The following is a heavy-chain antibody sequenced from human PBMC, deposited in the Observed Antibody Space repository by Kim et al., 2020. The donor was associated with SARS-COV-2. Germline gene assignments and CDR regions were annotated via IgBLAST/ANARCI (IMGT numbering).Heavy chain of an antibody. V-gene: IGHV3-15*01. Sequence: DGGTTDCAAPVKGRFTISRDDSKNTLFLQINSLKTEDTAIYYCTTHLVVGYWGQGTLVTVSS. CDR2: DGGTT. J-gene: IGHJ4*02. CDR3: TTHLVVGY. D-gene: IGHD1-26*01.